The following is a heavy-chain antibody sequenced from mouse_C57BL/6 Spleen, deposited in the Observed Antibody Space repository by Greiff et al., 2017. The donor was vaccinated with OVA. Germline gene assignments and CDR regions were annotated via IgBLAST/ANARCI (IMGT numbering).Heavy chain of an antibody. CDR1: GFTFSSYA. D-gene: IGHD2-5*01. Sequence: EVKLMESGGGLVKPGGSLKLSCAASGFTFSSYAMSWVRQTPEKRLEWVATISDGGSYTYYPGNVKGRFTISRDNAKNNLYLQMSHLKSEDTAMYYCARVLYSNYPYYFDYWGQGTTLTVSS. J-gene: IGHJ2*01. CDR2: ISDGGSYT. CDR3: ARVLYSNYPYYFDY. V-gene: IGHV5-4*03.